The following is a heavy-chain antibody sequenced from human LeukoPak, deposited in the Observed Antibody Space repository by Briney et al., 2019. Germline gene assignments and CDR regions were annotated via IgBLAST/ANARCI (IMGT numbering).Heavy chain of an antibody. V-gene: IGHV3-23*01. D-gene: IGHD3-22*01. CDR2: ISGSGGST. J-gene: IGHJ4*02. CDR3: TKDCCDSSGYYWGIDY. Sequence: GGSLRLSCAASGFTFSSYAMSWVRQAPGKGLEWVSAISGSGGSTYYADPGKGRITISRDNYKNTLHLQMNSRRAEDTGVYFWTKDCCDSSGYYWGIDYWGQGTLVTVSS. CDR1: GFTFSSYA.